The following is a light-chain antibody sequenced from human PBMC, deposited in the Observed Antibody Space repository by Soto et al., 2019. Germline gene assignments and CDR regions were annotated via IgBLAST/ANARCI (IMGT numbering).Light chain of an antibody. CDR2: KAS. Sequence: EIQMTQSPSTLSASIGDRVTITCRASQSISSWLAWYQQKPGKAPKLLIYKASILESGVPSRFSGSGSRTEFSLTISSLQPEDFATYSCQQYNTYWTFAHGTNVEIK. CDR1: QSISSW. CDR3: QQYNTYWT. V-gene: IGKV1-5*03. J-gene: IGKJ1*01.